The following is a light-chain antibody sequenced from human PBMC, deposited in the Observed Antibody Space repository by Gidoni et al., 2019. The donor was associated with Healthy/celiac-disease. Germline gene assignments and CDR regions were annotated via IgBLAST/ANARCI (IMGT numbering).Light chain of an antibody. V-gene: IGLV2-11*01. CDR2: AVS. J-gene: IGLJ2*01. Sequence: GSPGQSVTISCTGTSSDVGGYHYVSWYQQHPGKAPKLMIYAVSKQPSVIPDRFSGSKSGNTASLTISGLQAEDEADYYCCSYAGSVVFGGGTKLTVL. CDR1: SSDVGGYHY. CDR3: CSYAGSVV.